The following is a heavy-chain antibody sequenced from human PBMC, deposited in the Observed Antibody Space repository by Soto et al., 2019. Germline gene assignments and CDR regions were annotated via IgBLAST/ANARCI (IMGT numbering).Heavy chain of an antibody. CDR3: AHAYGGRSLY. D-gene: IGHD1-26*01. CDR2: IYWDDSK. CDR1: GFSLTTDRVG. J-gene: IGHJ4*02. V-gene: IGHV2-5*02. Sequence: QITLKESGPTLVKPTQTLTLTCTFSGFSLTTDRVGVGWIRQPPGEALEWLAVIYWDDSKTYRPSLESRLTITQDTPKYQVALTMTNMDSLDTATYYCAHAYGGRSLYWGQGTLVTVSS.